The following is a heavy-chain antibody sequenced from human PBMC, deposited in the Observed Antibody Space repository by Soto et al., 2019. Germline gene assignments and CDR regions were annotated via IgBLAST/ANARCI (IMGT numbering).Heavy chain of an antibody. J-gene: IGHJ4*02. CDR2: IWYDGSNK. CDR1: GFTFSSYG. Sequence: GGSLRLCCAASGFTFSSYGMHWVRQAPGKGLEWVAVIWYDGSNKYYADSVKGRFTISRDNSKNTLYLQMNSLRAEDTAVYYCARERPSGYSYGRTDLDYWGQGTLVTVSS. CDR3: ARERPSGYSYGRTDLDY. D-gene: IGHD5-18*01. V-gene: IGHV3-33*01.